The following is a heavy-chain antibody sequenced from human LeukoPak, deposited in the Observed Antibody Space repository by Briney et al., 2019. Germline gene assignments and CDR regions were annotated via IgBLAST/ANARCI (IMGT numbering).Heavy chain of an antibody. CDR2: ISWNSGSI. CDR3: AKDQAHHHSSGSLYDP. CDR1: GFTFDDYA. D-gene: IGHD3-22*01. V-gene: IGHV3-9*01. Sequence: GRSLRLSCAASGFTFDDYAMHWVRQAPGKGLEWVSGISWNSGSIGYADSVKGRFTISRDNSENTLYLQMNSLRVEDTAVYYCAKDQAHHHSSGSLYDPWGRGSLVTVSS. J-gene: IGHJ5*02.